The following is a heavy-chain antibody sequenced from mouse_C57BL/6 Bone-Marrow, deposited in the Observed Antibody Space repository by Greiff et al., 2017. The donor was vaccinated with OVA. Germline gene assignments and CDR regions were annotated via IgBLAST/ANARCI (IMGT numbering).Heavy chain of an antibody. V-gene: IGHV1-81*01. J-gene: IGHJ1*03. CDR3: ARGGLGYFDV. Sequence: QVQLKESGAELARPGASVKLSCKASGYTFTSYGISWVKQRTGQGLEWIGEIYPRSGNTYYNEKFKGKATLTADKSSSTAYMELRSLTSEDSAVYFCARGGLGYFDVWGTGTTVTVPS. D-gene: IGHD2-4*01. CDR1: GYTFTSYG. CDR2: IYPRSGNT.